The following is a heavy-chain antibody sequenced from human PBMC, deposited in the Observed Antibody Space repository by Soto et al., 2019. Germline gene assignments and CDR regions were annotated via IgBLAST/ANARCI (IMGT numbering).Heavy chain of an antibody. V-gene: IGHV3-30*18. D-gene: IGHD1-1*01. CDR1: GFTFPNHG. Sequence: QVQLVESGGGVIQPGNSLRLACAASGFTFPNHGMHWVRQAPGKGLEWVAIISRDGVSRFYADAVKGRFTISRDNSKDTLYLEMSSLRADDSAVYYCVKEDNNYFYDYWGRGTLVTVSS. CDR2: ISRDGVSR. J-gene: IGHJ4*02. CDR3: VKEDNNYFYDY.